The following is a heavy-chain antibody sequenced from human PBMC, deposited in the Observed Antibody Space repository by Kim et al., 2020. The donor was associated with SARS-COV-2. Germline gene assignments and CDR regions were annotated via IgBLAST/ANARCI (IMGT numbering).Heavy chain of an antibody. V-gene: IGHV3-13*01. CDR2: GDT. J-gene: IGHJ4*02. CDR3: ARYSREFDY. Sequence: GDTYYPGSVKGRFTISRENAKNSLYLQMNSLRAGDTAVYYCARYSREFDYWGQGTLVTVSS. D-gene: IGHD6-13*01.